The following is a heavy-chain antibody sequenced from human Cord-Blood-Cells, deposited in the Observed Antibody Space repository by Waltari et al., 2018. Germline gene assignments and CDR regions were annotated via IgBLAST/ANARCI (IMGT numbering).Heavy chain of an antibody. D-gene: IGHD3-22*01. Sequence: QVQLQQWGAGLLKPSETLSLTCAVYGGSFSGYYWSWIGQPPGQGLEWIGEINHSGSTNYNPSLKSRVTISVDTSKNQFSLKLSSVTAADTAVYYCARGWVLEDSSGYYFDYWGQGTLVTVSS. CDR3: ARGWVLEDSSGYYFDY. CDR2: INHSGST. J-gene: IGHJ4*02. V-gene: IGHV4-34*01. CDR1: GGSFSGYY.